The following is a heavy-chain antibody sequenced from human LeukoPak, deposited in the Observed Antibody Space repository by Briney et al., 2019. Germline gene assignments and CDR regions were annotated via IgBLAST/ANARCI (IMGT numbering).Heavy chain of an antibody. CDR3: ARAYPSVDTAMVYYFDY. J-gene: IGHJ4*02. CDR1: GGTFSSYA. D-gene: IGHD5-18*01. CDR2: IIPIFGTA. V-gene: IGHV1-69*13. Sequence: ASVKVSCKASGGTFSSYAISWVRQAPGQGLEWMGGIIPIFGTANYAQKFQGRVTITADEPTSTAYMELSSLRSEDTAVYYCARAYPSVDTAMVYYFDYWGQGTLVTVSS.